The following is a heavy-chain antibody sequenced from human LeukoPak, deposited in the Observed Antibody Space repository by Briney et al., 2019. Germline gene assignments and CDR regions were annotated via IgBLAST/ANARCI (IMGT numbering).Heavy chain of an antibody. V-gene: IGHV3-7*04. D-gene: IGHD6-19*01. J-gene: IGHJ4*02. CDR1: GFTFSSYW. CDR2: IKQDGSEK. Sequence: GGSLRLSCAASGFTFSSYWMHWVRQAPGKGLEWVANIKQDGSEKYYVDSVKGRFTISRDNAKNSLYLQLNSLRAEDTAVYYCVRLIAVAGLFDYWGQGTLVTVSS. CDR3: VRLIAVAGLFDY.